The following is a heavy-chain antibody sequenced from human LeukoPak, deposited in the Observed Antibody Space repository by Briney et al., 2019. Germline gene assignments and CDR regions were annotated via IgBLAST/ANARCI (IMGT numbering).Heavy chain of an antibody. CDR3: VHGSSGSYLFDY. D-gene: IGHD1-26*01. CDR1: RFTFSSYA. Sequence: GGSLRLSCAVSRFTFSSYAFNWVRQAPGKGLGWVSVISESGDSTYYADSVKGRFTISRDNSKNTLYLQMNSLRAEDTAVYYCVHGSSGSYLFDYWGQGTLVTVSS. V-gene: IGHV3-23*01. J-gene: IGHJ4*02. CDR2: ISESGDST.